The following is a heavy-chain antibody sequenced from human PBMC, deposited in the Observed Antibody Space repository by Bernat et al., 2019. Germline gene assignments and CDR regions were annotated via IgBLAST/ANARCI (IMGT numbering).Heavy chain of an antibody. CDR3: ARGSPPGGYDYYYYYMDV. CDR2: INPNSGGT. J-gene: IGHJ6*03. CDR1: GYTFTGYY. D-gene: IGHD5-12*01. Sequence: QVQLVQSGAEVKKPGASVKVSCKASGYTFTGYYMHWVRQAPGQGLEWMGWINPNSGGTNYAQKFQGWVTMTRDTSISTAYMELRSLRSDDTAVYYCARGSPPGGYDYYYYYMDVWGKGTTVTVSS. V-gene: IGHV1-2*04.